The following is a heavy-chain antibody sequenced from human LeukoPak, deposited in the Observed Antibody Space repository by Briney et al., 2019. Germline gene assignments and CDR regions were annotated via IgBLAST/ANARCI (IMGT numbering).Heavy chain of an antibody. CDR1: GFTFSSYG. CDR2: IWYDGSNK. D-gene: IGHD5-12*01. J-gene: IGHJ4*02. V-gene: IGHV3-33*01. CDR3: ARDKEGGYMFDY. Sequence: PGGSLRLSCAASGFTFSSYGMHWVRQAPGKGLEWVAVIWYDGSNKYYADSVKGRFSISRDNSKNTLYLQMNSLRAEDTAVYYCARDKEGGYMFDYWGQGTLVTVSS.